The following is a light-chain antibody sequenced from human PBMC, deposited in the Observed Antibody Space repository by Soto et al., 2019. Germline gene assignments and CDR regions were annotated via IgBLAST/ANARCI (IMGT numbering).Light chain of an antibody. J-gene: IGKJ1*01. V-gene: IGKV3-15*01. CDR1: ETVATN. CDR2: GAS. Sequence: EVVMTQSPATLSVSPGERATLSCRASETVATNLAWYQQKPGQAPRLLISGASTRAAGISDRFRGSGSGTEFTLTISSLDPEDFGTYYCQQSYSTPRTFGQGTKVDIK. CDR3: QQSYSTPRT.